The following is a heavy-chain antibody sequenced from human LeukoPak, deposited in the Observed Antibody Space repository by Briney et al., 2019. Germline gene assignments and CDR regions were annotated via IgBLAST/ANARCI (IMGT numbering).Heavy chain of an antibody. D-gene: IGHD6-13*01. Sequence: ASVKVSCKASGYTFTSYGISWVRQAPGQGLEWMGRISAYNGNTNYAQKLQGRVTMTTDTSTSTAYMELRSLRSDDTAVYYCARVVPIAAAGRYNWFDPWGQGTLVTVSS. CDR3: ARVVPIAAAGRYNWFDP. CDR1: GYTFTSYG. CDR2: ISAYNGNT. J-gene: IGHJ5*02. V-gene: IGHV1-18*01.